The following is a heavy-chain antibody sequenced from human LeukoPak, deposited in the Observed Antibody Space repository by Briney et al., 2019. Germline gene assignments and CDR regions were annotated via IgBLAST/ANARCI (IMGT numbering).Heavy chain of an antibody. J-gene: IGHJ5*02. CDR2: ISSSSSYI. D-gene: IGHD6-13*01. V-gene: IGHV3-21*01. CDR3: ARPRNSSSWYRGWIDP. CDR1: GFTFSSYS. Sequence: GGSLRLSCAASGFTFSSYSMNWVRQAPGKGLEWVSSISSSSSYIYYADSVKGRFTISRDNAKNSLYLQMNSLRAEDTAVYYCARPRNSSSWYRGWIDPWGQGTLVTVSS.